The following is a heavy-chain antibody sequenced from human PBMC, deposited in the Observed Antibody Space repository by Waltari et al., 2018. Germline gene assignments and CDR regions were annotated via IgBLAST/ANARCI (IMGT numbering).Heavy chain of an antibody. CDR3: AKDLGIFGVVSGDY. V-gene: IGHV3-23*01. Sequence: EVQLLESGGGLVQPGGSLRLSCAASGFTFSSYAMSWVRQAPGKGLEWVSAIIGSGGSTYYADSVKGRFTISRDNSKNTLYLQMNSLRAEDTAVYYCAKDLGIFGVVSGDYWGQGTLVTVSS. D-gene: IGHD3-3*01. CDR2: IIGSGGST. CDR1: GFTFSSYA. J-gene: IGHJ4*02.